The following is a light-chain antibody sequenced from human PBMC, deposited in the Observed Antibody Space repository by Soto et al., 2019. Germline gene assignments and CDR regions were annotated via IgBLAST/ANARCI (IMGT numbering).Light chain of an antibody. V-gene: IGKV3-15*01. CDR3: QQYNNWPPPIT. J-gene: IGKJ5*01. Sequence: IVITESPVALSASAVGASAVSSRAIQSVSSNLAWYQQKPGQAPRLLIYGASTRATGIPARFSGSGSGTEFTLTISSLQSEDFAVYYCQQYNNWPPPITFGQGTRLEIK. CDR1: QSVSSN. CDR2: GAS.